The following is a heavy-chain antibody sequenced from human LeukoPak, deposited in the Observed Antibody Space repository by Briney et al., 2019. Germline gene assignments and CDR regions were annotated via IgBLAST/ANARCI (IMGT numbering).Heavy chain of an antibody. Sequence: GGSLRLSCVASGFTFSSYWMHWVRQDPRKGLEWVSYISSSSSTIYYADSVKGRFTIFRDNAKNSLYLQMNSLRAEDTAVYYCARDWGTVTGYYFDYWGQGTLVTVSS. CDR2: ISSSSSTI. CDR3: ARDWGTVTGYYFDY. CDR1: GFTFSSYW. V-gene: IGHV3-48*01. D-gene: IGHD4-11*01. J-gene: IGHJ4*02.